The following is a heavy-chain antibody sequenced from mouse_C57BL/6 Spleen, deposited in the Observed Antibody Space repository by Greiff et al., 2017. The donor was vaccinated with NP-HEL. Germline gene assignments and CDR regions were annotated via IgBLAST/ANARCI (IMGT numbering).Heavy chain of an antibody. J-gene: IGHJ4*01. Sequence: VQLQQSGAELARPGASVKMSCKASGYTFTSYTMHWVKQRPGQGLEWIGYINPSGGDTKYNQKFKDKATLTADKSSSTAYMQLSSLTSEDSAVYYCASAGTGAMDYWGQGTSVTVSS. V-gene: IGHV1-4*01. CDR3: ASAGTGAMDY. CDR2: INPSGGDT. CDR1: GYTFTSYT. D-gene: IGHD3-3*01.